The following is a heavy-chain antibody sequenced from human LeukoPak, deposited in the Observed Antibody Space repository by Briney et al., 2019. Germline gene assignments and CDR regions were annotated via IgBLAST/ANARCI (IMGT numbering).Heavy chain of an antibody. CDR2: INPNSGGT. J-gene: IGHJ4*02. V-gene: IGHV1-2*02. Sequence: ASVKVSCKASGYTFTGYYMHWVRQAPGQGLEWMGWINPNSGGTNYAQNFQGRVTMTRDTSISTAYMELSSLRSDDTAVYFCARGSERGYNYDHGGVDFDDWGQGTLVTVSS. CDR1: GYTFTGYY. CDR3: ARGSERGYNYDHGGVDFDD. D-gene: IGHD5-18*01.